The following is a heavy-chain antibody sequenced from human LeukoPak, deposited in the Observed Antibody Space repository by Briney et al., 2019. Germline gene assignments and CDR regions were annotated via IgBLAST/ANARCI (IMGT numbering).Heavy chain of an antibody. J-gene: IGHJ5*02. V-gene: IGHV3-23*01. CDR1: GFTFSSYA. CDR2: ISGSGGST. Sequence: GGSLRLSCAASGFTFSSYAMTWVRQAPGKGLEWVSAISGSGGSTYYADSVKGRFTISRDNSKNTLYLQMNSLRAEDTAVYYCAKNPHYYDSSGYYYLSWFDPWGQGTLVTVSS. D-gene: IGHD3-22*01. CDR3: AKNPHYYDSSGYYYLSWFDP.